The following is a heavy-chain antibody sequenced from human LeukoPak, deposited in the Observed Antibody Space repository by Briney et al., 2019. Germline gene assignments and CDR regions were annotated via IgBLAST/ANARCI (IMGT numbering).Heavy chain of an antibody. D-gene: IGHD6-6*01. V-gene: IGHV4-4*07. CDR2: IYISGST. Sequence: SETLSLTCSVSGGSISPYYWSWIRQPAGKGLEWIGRIYISGSTNYNSSLKRRVTMSVGTSKNQFSLKLSYVTAADTAVYYCVRDVGQLAGLTWGQGTLVTVSS. CDR1: GGSISPYY. CDR3: VRDVGQLAGLT. J-gene: IGHJ5*02.